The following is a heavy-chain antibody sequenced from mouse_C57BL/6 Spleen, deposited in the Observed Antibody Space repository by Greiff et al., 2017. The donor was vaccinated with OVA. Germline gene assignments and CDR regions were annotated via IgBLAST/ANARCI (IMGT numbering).Heavy chain of an antibody. Sequence: VQLKESGGDLVKPGGSLKLSCAASGFTFSSYGMSWVRQTPDKRLEWVATISSGGSYTYYPDSVKGRFTISRDNAKNTLYLQMSSLKSEDTAMYYCARMVTTAHFDYWGQGTTLTVSS. D-gene: IGHD2-3*01. J-gene: IGHJ2*01. V-gene: IGHV5-6*01. CDR1: GFTFSSYG. CDR2: ISSGGSYT. CDR3: ARMVTTAHFDY.